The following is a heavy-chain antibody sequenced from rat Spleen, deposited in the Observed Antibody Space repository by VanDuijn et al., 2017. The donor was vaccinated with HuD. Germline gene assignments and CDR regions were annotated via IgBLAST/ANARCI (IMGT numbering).Heavy chain of an antibody. CDR2: ITNSGGST. CDR1: GFTFSNYG. CDR3: TTGTT. J-gene: IGHJ4*01. V-gene: IGHV5-27*01. Sequence: EVQLVESGGGLVQPGRSLKLSCVASGFTFSNYGMAWVRQAPTKGLEWVASITNSGGSTYYRDSVKGRFTISRDNAKSTLYLQMDSLRSEDTATFYCTTGTTWGHGASVTVSS.